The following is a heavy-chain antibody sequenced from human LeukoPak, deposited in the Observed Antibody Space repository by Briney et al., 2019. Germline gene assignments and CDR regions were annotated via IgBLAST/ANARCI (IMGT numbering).Heavy chain of an antibody. J-gene: IGHJ6*03. CDR1: GGSISSYY. CDR3: ARQHGDSYYYYYYMDV. CDR2: IYTSGST. V-gene: IGHV4-4*09. D-gene: IGHD4-17*01. Sequence: SETLSLTCTVAGGSISSYYWSWIRHPPGKGLEWIGYIYTSGSTNYNPSLKSRVTISVDTSKNQFSLKLSSVTGADTAVYYCARQHGDSYYYYYYMDVWGKGTTVTVSS.